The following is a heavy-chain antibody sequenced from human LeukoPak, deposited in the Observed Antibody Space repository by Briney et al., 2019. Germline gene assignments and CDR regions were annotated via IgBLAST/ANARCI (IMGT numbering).Heavy chain of an antibody. CDR1: GGSISSSSYY. CDR3: ARQFLYYDSSGYYSSNAFDI. Sequence: SETLSLTCTVSGGSISSSSYYWGWIRQPPGKGLEWIGSIYYSGSTYYNPSLKSRVTISVDTSKNQFSLKLSSVTAADTAVYYCARQFLYYDSSGYYSSNAFDIWGQGTMVTVSS. D-gene: IGHD3-22*01. CDR2: IYYSGST. V-gene: IGHV4-39*01. J-gene: IGHJ3*02.